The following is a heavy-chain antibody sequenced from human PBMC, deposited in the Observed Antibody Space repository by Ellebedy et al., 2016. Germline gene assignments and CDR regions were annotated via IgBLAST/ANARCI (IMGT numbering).Heavy chain of an antibody. CDR2: INHSGNT. V-gene: IGHV4-34*01. CDR3: ARVGSVVVAAMDV. Sequence: SETLSLXXAVYGGSFSGYYWSWIRQPPGKGLEWIGEINHSGNTNYNPSLKSRVTISVDTSKNQFSLKLSALTAADTAVYYCARVGSVVVAAMDVWGQGTTVTVSS. CDR1: GGSFSGYY. J-gene: IGHJ6*02. D-gene: IGHD2-15*01.